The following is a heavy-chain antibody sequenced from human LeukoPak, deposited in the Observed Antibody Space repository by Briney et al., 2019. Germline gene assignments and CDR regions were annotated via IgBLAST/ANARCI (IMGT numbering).Heavy chain of an antibody. D-gene: IGHD3-16*01. CDR1: GGSFSGYY. V-gene: IGHV4-34*01. J-gene: IGHJ4*02. CDR2: INHSGST. CDR3: ARGRRLGNMNDY. Sequence: SETLSLTCAVYGGSFSGYYWSWIRQPPGKGLEWIGEINHSGSTNYNPSLKSRVTISVDTSKNQFSLKLSSVTAADTAVYYCARGRRLGNMNDYWGQETLVTVSS.